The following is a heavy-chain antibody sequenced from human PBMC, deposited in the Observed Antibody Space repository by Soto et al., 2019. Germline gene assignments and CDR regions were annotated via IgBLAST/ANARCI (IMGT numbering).Heavy chain of an antibody. V-gene: IGHV3-30-3*01. CDR1: GFTFSSYA. CDR3: ARFTYYYDSSGYENRDY. Sequence: QVQLVESGGGVVQPGRSLRLSCAASGFTFSSYAMHWVRQAPGKGLEWVAVISYDGSNKYYADSVKGRFTISSDNSKNTLYLQLNSLRADDTAVYYCARFTYYYDSSGYENRDYWGQGTLVTVSS. D-gene: IGHD3-22*01. CDR2: ISYDGSNK. J-gene: IGHJ4*02.